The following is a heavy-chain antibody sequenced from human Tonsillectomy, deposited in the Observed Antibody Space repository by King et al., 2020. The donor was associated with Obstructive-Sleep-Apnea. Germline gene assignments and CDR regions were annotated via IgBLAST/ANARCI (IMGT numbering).Heavy chain of an antibody. CDR2: ISYDGSNK. Sequence: VQLVESGGGVVQPGRSLRLSCAASGFTFSSYGMHWVRQAPGKGLEWVAVISYDGSNKFYADSVKGRFTISRDNSKNTLYLQMNSLRAEDTAVYYCAKEVRGSSRWYSGYWGQGTLVTVSS. D-gene: IGHD6-13*01. V-gene: IGHV3-30*18. CDR3: AKEVRGSSRWYSGY. J-gene: IGHJ4*02. CDR1: GFTFSSYG.